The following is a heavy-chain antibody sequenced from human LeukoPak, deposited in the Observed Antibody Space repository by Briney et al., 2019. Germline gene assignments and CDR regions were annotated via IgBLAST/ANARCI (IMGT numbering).Heavy chain of an antibody. V-gene: IGHV3-74*01. CDR2: INSDGSST. Sequence: AGGSLRLSCAASGFTFSSYWMHWVRQAPGKGLVWVSRINSDGSSTSYADSVKGRFTISRDNSKNTLFLQMNTLRADDTAVYHCARTNPVYGDYDYWGQGTLVTVSS. CDR1: GFTFSSYW. CDR3: ARTNPVYGDYDY. D-gene: IGHD4-17*01. J-gene: IGHJ4*02.